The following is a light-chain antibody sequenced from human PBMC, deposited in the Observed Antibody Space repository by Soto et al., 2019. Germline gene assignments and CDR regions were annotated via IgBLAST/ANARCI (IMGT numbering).Light chain of an antibody. CDR3: QQRSDWRIT. J-gene: IGKJ5*01. CDR2: GAS. CDR1: QSVSNNY. V-gene: IGKV3D-20*02. Sequence: EIVLTQSPGILSLSPGERATLSCRASQSVSNNYLAWYQQKPGQAPRLLISGASTGATGIPARFSGSGSGTDFTLTISSLEPEDFAVYYCQQRSDWRITFGQGTRLEIK.